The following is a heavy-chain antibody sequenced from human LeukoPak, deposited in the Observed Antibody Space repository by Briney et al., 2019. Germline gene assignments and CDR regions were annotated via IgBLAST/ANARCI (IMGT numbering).Heavy chain of an antibody. CDR2: IYYSGST. CDR1: GGSISSGGYY. Sequence: SETLSLTCTVSGGSISSGGYYWSWIRQHPGKGLEWIATIYYSGSTYYNPSLKSRVTISVDTSKNQFSLKLSSVTAADTAMYYCARYWGPYDNSGAYFDYWGQGTLVTVSS. CDR3: ARYWGPYDNSGAYFDY. J-gene: IGHJ4*02. V-gene: IGHV4-39*01. D-gene: IGHD3-22*01.